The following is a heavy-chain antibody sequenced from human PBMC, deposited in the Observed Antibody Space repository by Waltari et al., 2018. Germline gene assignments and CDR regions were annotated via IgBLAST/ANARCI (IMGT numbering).Heavy chain of an antibody. CDR2: IIPIFGTA. CDR3: AKGHPDSSSWYSAFDI. J-gene: IGHJ3*02. D-gene: IGHD6-13*01. Sequence: QVQLVQSGAEVKKPGSSVKVSCKASGGTFRSYAISWFRQAPGQGLEWMGGIIPIFGTANYAQKFQGRVTITADESTSTAYMELSSLRSEDTAVYYCAKGHPDSSSWYSAFDIWGQGTMVTVSS. V-gene: IGHV1-69*01. CDR1: GGTFRSYA.